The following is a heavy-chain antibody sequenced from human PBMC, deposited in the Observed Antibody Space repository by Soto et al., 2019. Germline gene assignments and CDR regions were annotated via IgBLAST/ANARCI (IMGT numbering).Heavy chain of an antibody. CDR2: INWNRGNI. V-gene: IGHV3-9*01. J-gene: IGHJ4*02. Sequence: EVQLVESGGGLVQPGGSLRLSCAASGFTFNDYAMHWVRQAPGKGLDWVSGINWNRGNIGYADSVKGRFTISRDSAKNALYLQMNSLRAEDTALYYCAKGGSSSGRYSDYWGQGTLVTVSS. D-gene: IGHD6-6*01. CDR1: GFTFNDYA. CDR3: AKGGSSSGRYSDY.